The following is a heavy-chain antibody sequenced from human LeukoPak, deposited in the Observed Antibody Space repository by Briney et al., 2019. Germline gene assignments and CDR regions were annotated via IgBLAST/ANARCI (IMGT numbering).Heavy chain of an antibody. D-gene: IGHD1-26*01. CDR3: ARKGGGSFNFDY. V-gene: IGHV1-69*13. J-gene: IGHJ4*02. CDR2: IIPIFGTA. CDR1: GGTFSSYA. Sequence: ASVKVSCKASGGTFSSYAISWVRQAPGQGHEWMGGIIPIFGTANYAQKFQGRVTITADESTSTAYMELSSLRSEDTAVYYCARKGGGSFNFDYWGQGTLVTVSS.